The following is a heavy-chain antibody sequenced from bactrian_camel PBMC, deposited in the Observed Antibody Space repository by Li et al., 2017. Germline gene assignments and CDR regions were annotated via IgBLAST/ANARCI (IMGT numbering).Heavy chain of an antibody. CDR1: YTTSRYC. V-gene: IGHV3S26*01. D-gene: IGHD2*01. Sequence: HVQLVESGGSSVQAGGSLRLSCAYTTSRYCMAWFRQAPGKEREGVASIDSDDRTTYADSAKGRFTISVDNAKNTLSLQMDSLKPEDTAMYYCAAGLRATCTGSIENLLYGMDYWGKGTQVTVS. J-gene: IGHJ7*01. CDR2: IDSDDRT.